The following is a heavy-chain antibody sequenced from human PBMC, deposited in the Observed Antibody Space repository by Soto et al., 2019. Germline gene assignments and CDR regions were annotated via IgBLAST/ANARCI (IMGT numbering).Heavy chain of an antibody. D-gene: IGHD2-15*01. J-gene: IGHJ3*02. CDR1: GFTFSSDW. Sequence: GGSLRLSCAASGFTFSSDWMSWVRQAPGKGLEWVANIKQDGSEKYYVDSVKGRMTIARDNAKNSLYLQMNSLRAEDASVYYCARAGRLQEYDDFDIWGQGTMVTVSS. V-gene: IGHV3-7*01. CDR2: IKQDGSEK. CDR3: ARAGRLQEYDDFDI.